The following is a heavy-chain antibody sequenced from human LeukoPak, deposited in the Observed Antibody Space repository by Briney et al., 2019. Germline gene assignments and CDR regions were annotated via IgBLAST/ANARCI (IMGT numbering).Heavy chain of an antibody. CDR1: SFSISSSSYY. CDR2: IYSSGST. CDR3: ARSDGYGLVGI. D-gene: IGHD3-10*01. V-gene: IGHV4-39*07. J-gene: IGHJ3*02. Sequence: KASETLSFTCTVSSFSISSSSYYWHWIRQPPGKGLEWIGSIYSSGSTYYNPSLKSRVIIIIDTPKNHFSLTLSSVTAADTAVYYCARSDGYGLVGIWGQGTMVTVSS.